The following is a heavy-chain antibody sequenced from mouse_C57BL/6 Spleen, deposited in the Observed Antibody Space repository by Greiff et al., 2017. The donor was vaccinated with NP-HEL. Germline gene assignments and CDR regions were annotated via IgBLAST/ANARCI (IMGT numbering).Heavy chain of an antibody. CDR1: GYSITSGYY. CDR3: ARGDPPMDY. Sequence: EVKLQESGPGLVKPSQSLSLTCSVTGYSITSGYYWNWFRQFPGKKPEWMGYISYESSNNSNPSLNNRISITRDTAKNQFCLKLNAVTTEDTATYYCARGDPPMDYWGQGTSVTVSS. D-gene: IGHD3-3*01. V-gene: IGHV3-6*01. J-gene: IGHJ4*01. CDR2: ISYESSN.